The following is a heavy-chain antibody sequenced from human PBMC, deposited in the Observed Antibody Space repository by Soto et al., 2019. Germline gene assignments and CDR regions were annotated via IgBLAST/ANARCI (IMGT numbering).Heavy chain of an antibody. Sequence: EVQLLESGGGLVQPGGSLRLSCAASGFTFSSYAMSWVRQAPGKGLECVSAISGSGGGSTYYADSVKGRFTISRDNSKTTLYLQMDSLRAEDTAVYYCAKDGIGYCISTSCYSVDYWGQGTLVTVSS. CDR3: AKDGIGYCISTSCYSVDY. CDR2: ISGSGGGST. D-gene: IGHD2-2*01. CDR1: GFTFSSYA. J-gene: IGHJ4*02. V-gene: IGHV3-23*01.